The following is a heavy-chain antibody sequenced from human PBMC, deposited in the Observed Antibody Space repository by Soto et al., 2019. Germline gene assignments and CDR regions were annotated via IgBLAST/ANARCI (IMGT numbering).Heavy chain of an antibody. CDR2: IFYSGHL. D-gene: IGHD3-9*01. CDR3: AAWTPRPLRSPSDY. Sequence: SETLSLTCAVSGTSFGTYYWSWIRQPPGKGLEWIGYIFYSGHLKYNPSLKSRLTISVDPPKNQISLRLTSVTAADTAVYYCAAWTPRPLRSPSDYWGQGTLVTVPQ. J-gene: IGHJ4*02. V-gene: IGHV4-59*03. CDR1: GTSFGTYY.